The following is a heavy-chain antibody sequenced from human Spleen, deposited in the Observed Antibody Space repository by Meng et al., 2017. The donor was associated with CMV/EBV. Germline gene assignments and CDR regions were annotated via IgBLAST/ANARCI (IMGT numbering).Heavy chain of an antibody. CDR3: ARATVVTSSYFDY. CDR1: GGSFSGYS. V-gene: IGHV4-34*01. J-gene: IGHJ4*02. Sequence: CAVYGGSFSGYSWSWIRQPPGKGLEWIGEINHSGSTNYNPSLKSRVTISVDTSKNQFSLKLSSVTAADTAVYYCARATVVTSSYFDYWGQGTLVTVSS. CDR2: INHSGST. D-gene: IGHD4-23*01.